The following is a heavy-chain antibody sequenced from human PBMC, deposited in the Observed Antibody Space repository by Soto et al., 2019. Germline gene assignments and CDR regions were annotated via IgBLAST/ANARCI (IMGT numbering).Heavy chain of an antibody. CDR2: INHSGST. CDR1: GGSFSGYY. Sequence: QVQLQQWGAGLLKPSETLSLTCAVYGGSFSGYYWSWIRQPPGKGLEWIGEINHSGSTNYNPSLKSRVTISVDTSKNQSSLKLSSVTAADTAVYYCGCSSTSCPVDYWGQGTLVTVSS. V-gene: IGHV4-34*01. J-gene: IGHJ4*02. CDR3: GCSSTSCPVDY. D-gene: IGHD2-2*01.